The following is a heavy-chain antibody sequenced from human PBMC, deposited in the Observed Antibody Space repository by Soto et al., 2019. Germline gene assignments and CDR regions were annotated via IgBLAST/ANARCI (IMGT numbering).Heavy chain of an antibody. Sequence: GASVKVSCKASGGTFSSCAISWVRQAPGQGLEWMGGIIPIFGTANYAQKFQGRVTITADESTSTAYMELSSLRSEDTAVYYCASPIAAAGPNYGMDVWGQGTTVTVSS. J-gene: IGHJ6*02. CDR3: ASPIAAAGPNYGMDV. V-gene: IGHV1-69*13. CDR1: GGTFSSCA. CDR2: IIPIFGTA. D-gene: IGHD6-13*01.